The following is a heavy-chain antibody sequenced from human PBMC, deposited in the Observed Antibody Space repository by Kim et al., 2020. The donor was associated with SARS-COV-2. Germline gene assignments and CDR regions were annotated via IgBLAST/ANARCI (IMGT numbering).Heavy chain of an antibody. CDR3: AKDTGVRDSDGLGDLDV. CDR1: GFTFDDYA. J-gene: IGHJ4*02. V-gene: IGHV3-9*01. CDR2: IRWDSGTI. Sequence: GGSLRLSCAASGFTFDDYAMHWVRQAPGKGLEWVSGIRWDSGTIAYADSVKGRLTISRDNAKNTLYLQMNSLRAEDTALYYCAKDTGVRDSDGLGDLDVWGQGTLVTVSS. D-gene: IGHD3-16*01.